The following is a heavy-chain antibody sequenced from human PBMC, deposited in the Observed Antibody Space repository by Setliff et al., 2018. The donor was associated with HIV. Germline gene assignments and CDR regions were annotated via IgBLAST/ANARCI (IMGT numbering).Heavy chain of an antibody. D-gene: IGHD2-2*01. J-gene: IGHJ6*02. Sequence: GSLRLSCAASGFTFSNAWMSWVRQAPAKGLEWVGRIKSKTDGGTTDYAAPVKGRFTISRDDSNNTLNLQINSLKTEDTAVYYCTTDGIGVVPTAMPGDYYYGMDVWGQGTTVTVSS. CDR2: IKSKTDGGTT. V-gene: IGHV3-15*01. CDR3: TTDGIGVVPTAMPGDYYYGMDV. CDR1: GFTFSNAW.